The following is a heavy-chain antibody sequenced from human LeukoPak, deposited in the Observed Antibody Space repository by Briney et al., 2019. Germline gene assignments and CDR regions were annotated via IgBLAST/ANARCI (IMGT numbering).Heavy chain of an antibody. D-gene: IGHD1-14*01. Sequence: SVKVSCKASGGSFSNHAVTWVRQAPGQGLEWVGRIIPMIGTAKYAQKFQGRVTFTADTSTNTAYMELSSLTSEDTALYFCAKGATVGKEALDIWGQGSLVTVSS. CDR2: IIPMIGTA. CDR1: GGSFSNHA. V-gene: IGHV1-69*04. CDR3: AKGATVGKEALDI. J-gene: IGHJ3*02.